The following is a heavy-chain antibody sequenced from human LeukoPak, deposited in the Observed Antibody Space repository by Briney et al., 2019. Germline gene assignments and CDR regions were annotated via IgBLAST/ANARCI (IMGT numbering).Heavy chain of an antibody. J-gene: IGHJ4*02. CDR3: ARSYSSGWSYYLDY. CDR1: GFTVSSNY. D-gene: IGHD6-19*01. Sequence: GGSLRLSCAASGFTVSSNYMSWVRQAPGKGLEWVSVIYSGGSTYYADSVKGRFTISRDNSKNTLYLQMNSLRVEDTAVYYCARSYSSGWSYYLDYWGQGTLVTVSS. CDR2: IYSGGST. V-gene: IGHV3-53*01.